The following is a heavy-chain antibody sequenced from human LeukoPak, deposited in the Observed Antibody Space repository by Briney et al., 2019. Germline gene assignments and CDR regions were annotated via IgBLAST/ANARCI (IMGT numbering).Heavy chain of an antibody. V-gene: IGHV3-23*01. J-gene: IGHJ4*02. D-gene: IGHD3-3*01. CDR1: GFTLSAHA. CDR2: IGGLGGST. CDR3: ARDPGVVAFHYFDF. Sequence: PVGSLRLSCAASGFTLSAHAMAWVRQAPGKGLEWVSGIGGLGGSTYYAGSVKGRFTISRDNSENTLYLEMNSLRADDTAVYYCARDPGVVAFHYFDFWGQGALVTVSS.